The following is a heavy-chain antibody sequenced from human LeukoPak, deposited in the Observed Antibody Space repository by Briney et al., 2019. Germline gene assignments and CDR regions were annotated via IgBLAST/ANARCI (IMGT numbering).Heavy chain of an antibody. Sequence: GASVKVSCKASGYTFTSYDINWVRQATGQGLEWMGWMNPNSGNTGYAQKFQGRVTMTRNTSITTAYMELSRLRSEDTAVYYCATAIAAAGLDGFDYWGQGTLVTVSS. CDR3: ATAIAAAGLDGFDY. CDR1: GYTFTSYD. J-gene: IGHJ4*02. D-gene: IGHD6-13*01. V-gene: IGHV1-8*01. CDR2: MNPNSGNT.